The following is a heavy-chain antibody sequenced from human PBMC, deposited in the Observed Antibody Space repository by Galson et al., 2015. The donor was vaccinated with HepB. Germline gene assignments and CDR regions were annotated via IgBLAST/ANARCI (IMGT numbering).Heavy chain of an antibody. CDR3: AREPRNTYYYDTDGPQGRGYFAL. D-gene: IGHD3-22*01. J-gene: IGHJ2*01. V-gene: IGHV1-18*01. Sequence: SVKVSCKASNYTLSDYRITWVRQAPGQGLEWMGWISPYNGNTKSAQKFQGRVTMTTDTSTTTAYMDLTNLRSDDTAVYFCAREPRNTYYYDTDGPQGRGYFALGGRGTLVTVSS. CDR2: ISPYNGNT. CDR1: NYTLSDYR.